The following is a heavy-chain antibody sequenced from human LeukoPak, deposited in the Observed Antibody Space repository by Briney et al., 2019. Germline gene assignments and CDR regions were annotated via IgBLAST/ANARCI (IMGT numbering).Heavy chain of an antibody. D-gene: IGHD4-17*01. J-gene: IGHJ4*02. CDR2: INPNSGGT. CDR3: ARDSTTDYGDYEKADY. Sequence: ASVKVSCKASGYTFTGYYVHWVRQAPGQGLEWMGWINPNSGGTNYAQKFQGRVTMTRDTSISTAYMELSRLRSDDTAVYYCARDSTTDYGDYEKADYWGQGTLVTVSS. V-gene: IGHV1-2*02. CDR1: GYTFTGYY.